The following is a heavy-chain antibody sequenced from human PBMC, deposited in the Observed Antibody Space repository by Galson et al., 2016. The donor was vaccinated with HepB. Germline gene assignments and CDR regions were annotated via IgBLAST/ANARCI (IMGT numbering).Heavy chain of an antibody. D-gene: IGHD5-24*01. CDR3: ATGGWMAASHF. J-gene: IGHJ4*02. V-gene: IGHV3-21*01. CDR2: IASSSSYI. CDR1: GSTFSINS. Sequence: SLRLSCAASGSTFSINSMSWVRQAPGKGLERIAAIASSSSYIYYRDSVKGRFTISRDNAKNSLYLQMDSLRAEDTAVYYCATGGWMAASHFWGQGTLVTVSS.